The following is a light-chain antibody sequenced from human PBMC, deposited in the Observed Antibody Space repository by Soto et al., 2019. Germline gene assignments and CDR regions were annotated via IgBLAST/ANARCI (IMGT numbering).Light chain of an antibody. Sequence: EIVITQSPATLSVSPGERATLSCSASQSVSSRLAWYQQKRGQAPRLLIYDASTRATGIPARFSGSGSGTEFNLTISCLQSEDFAIYYCRHYTNGTPDTFGQGTKVNIK. V-gene: IGKV3-15*01. CDR2: DAS. J-gene: IGKJ1*01. CDR3: RHYTNGTPDT. CDR1: QSVSSR.